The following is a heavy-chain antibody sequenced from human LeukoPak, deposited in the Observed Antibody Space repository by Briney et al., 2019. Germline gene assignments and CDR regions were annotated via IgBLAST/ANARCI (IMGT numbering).Heavy chain of an antibody. CDR1: GGSFSGYY. V-gene: IGHV4-34*01. D-gene: IGHD3-10*01. J-gene: IGHJ4*02. CDR3: ARGPSGRWNPTRSPPNYCGSGSLRY. Sequence: SETLSLTCAVYGGSFSGYYWSWIRQPPGKGLEWIGEINHCGSTNYNPSLKSRVTISVDTSKNQFSLKLSSVTAADTAVYYCARGPSGRWNPTRSPPNYCGSGSLRYWGQGTLVTVSS. CDR2: INHCGST.